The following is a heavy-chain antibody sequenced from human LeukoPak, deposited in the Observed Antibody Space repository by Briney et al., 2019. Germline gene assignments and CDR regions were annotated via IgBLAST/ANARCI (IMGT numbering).Heavy chain of an antibody. CDR3: AKDEQWLVRYFDY. CDR1: GFTFSSYA. Sequence: QPGGSLRLSCAASGFTFSSYAMSWVRQAPGKGLEWVSAISGSGGSTYYADSVKGRFTISRDNSKNTLYPQMNSLRAEDTAVYYCAKDEQWLVRYFDYWGQGTLVTVSS. J-gene: IGHJ4*02. CDR2: ISGSGGST. V-gene: IGHV3-23*01. D-gene: IGHD6-19*01.